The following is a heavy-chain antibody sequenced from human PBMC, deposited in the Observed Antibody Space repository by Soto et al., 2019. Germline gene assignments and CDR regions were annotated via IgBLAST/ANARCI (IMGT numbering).Heavy chain of an antibody. CDR3: AKDSPSYTTSPFYFDS. V-gene: IGHV3-23*01. Sequence: QAGGSLRLSCAAFGFDFNKYAMTWVRQAPGKGLQWVSSITSNGDSTYYADSVKGRFTTSRDNSKNTLYLQMNSLRADDTAVFYCAKDSPSYTTSPFYFDSWGQGTLVTVSS. J-gene: IGHJ4*02. CDR2: ITSNGDST. CDR1: GFDFNKYA. D-gene: IGHD2-2*02.